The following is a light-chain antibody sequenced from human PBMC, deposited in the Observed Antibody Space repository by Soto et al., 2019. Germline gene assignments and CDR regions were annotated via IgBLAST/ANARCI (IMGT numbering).Light chain of an antibody. J-gene: IGLJ1*01. Sequence: QSVLTQPPSVSGSPGQSVTISCTGTSSDVGSYNRVSWYQQPPGTAPKLMIYEVSNRPSGVPDRFSGSKSGNTASLTISGLQAEDVADYYCNSYTSTNTYVFGTGTKVTVL. CDR1: SSDVGSYNR. CDR3: NSYTSTNTYV. V-gene: IGLV2-18*02. CDR2: EVS.